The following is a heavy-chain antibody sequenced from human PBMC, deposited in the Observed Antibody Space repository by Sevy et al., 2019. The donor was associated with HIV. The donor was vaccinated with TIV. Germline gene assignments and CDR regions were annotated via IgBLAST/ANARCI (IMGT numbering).Heavy chain of an antibody. CDR1: GYTFTTYG. J-gene: IGHJ5*02. Sequence: ASGKVACKASGYTFTTYGISWVRQAPGQGLEWMGWISTYNTVRNSAQKFHDRVTMTIDTSTSTAYMELRSLRSDDTAVYYCARSTQVAGRSNWFDPWGQGTLVTVSS. V-gene: IGHV1-18*01. D-gene: IGHD6-19*01. CDR3: ARSTQVAGRSNWFDP. CDR2: ISTYNTVR.